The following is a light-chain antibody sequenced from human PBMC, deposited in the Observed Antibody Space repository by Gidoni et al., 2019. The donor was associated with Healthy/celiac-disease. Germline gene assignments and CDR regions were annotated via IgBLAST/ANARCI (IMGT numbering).Light chain of an antibody. CDR3: QQYGSSPT. Sequence: EIVLTQSPGTLSLSPGERATLSCRASQSVSSSYLAWYQQKPGQAPRLLNYGASSRATGIPDRFSGSGSGTDFTLTSSRLEPEDFAVYYCQQYGSSPTFGQGTKVEIK. CDR1: QSVSSSY. J-gene: IGKJ1*01. CDR2: GAS. V-gene: IGKV3-20*01.